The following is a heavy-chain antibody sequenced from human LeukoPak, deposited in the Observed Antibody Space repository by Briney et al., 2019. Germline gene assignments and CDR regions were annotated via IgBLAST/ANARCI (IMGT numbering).Heavy chain of an antibody. J-gene: IGHJ5*02. CDR1: GYTFTGYY. D-gene: IGHD3/OR15-3a*01. CDR3: ARTFLTGFYTS. Sequence: GASVKVSCKASGYTFTGYYIHWVRQAPGQGLEWMGWINPNSGGTNYAQKFQARVTMTRDTSISTAYMELSSLRSDDTAIYYCARTFLTGFYTSWGQGTLVTVSS. CDR2: INPNSGGT. V-gene: IGHV1-2*02.